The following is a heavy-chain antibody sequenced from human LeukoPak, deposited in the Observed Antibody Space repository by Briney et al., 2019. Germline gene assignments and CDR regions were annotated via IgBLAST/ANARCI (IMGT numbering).Heavy chain of an antibody. D-gene: IGHD6-19*01. CDR1: GFTFSSYW. Sequence: GGSLRLSCAASGFTFSSYWMHWVRQAPGKGLVWVSRINTDGSSTSYADSVKGRFTISRDNSKNTLYLQMNSLRAEDTAVYYCAKALLIAVAGSYYFDYWGQGTLVTVSS. CDR3: AKALLIAVAGSYYFDY. CDR2: INTDGSST. J-gene: IGHJ4*02. V-gene: IGHV3-74*01.